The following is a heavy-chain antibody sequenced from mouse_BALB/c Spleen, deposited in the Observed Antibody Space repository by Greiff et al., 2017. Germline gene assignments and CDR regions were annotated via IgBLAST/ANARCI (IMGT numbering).Heavy chain of an antibody. Sequence: EVKLVESGGGLVQPGGSLKLSCATSGFTFSSYTMSWVRQTPEKRLEWVAYISNGGGSTYYPDTVKGRFTIARDNAKNTLYLQMSSLKSEDTAMYYCARHVAGTYDYYAMDYWGQGTSVTVSS. V-gene: IGHV5-12-2*01. D-gene: IGHD4-1*01. J-gene: IGHJ4*01. CDR2: ISNGGGST. CDR1: GFTFSSYT. CDR3: ARHVAGTYDYYAMDY.